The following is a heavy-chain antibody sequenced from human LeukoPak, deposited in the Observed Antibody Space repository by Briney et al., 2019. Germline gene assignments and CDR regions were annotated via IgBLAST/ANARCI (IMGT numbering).Heavy chain of an antibody. CDR3: ARAAEVLWFADQYYYYMDV. Sequence: ASVKVSCKASGYTFTSYAMNWVRQAPGQGLEWMGWINTNTGNPTYAQGFTGRFVFSLDTSVSTAYLQISSLKAEDTAVYYCARAAEVLWFADQYYYYMDVWGKGTTVTVSS. J-gene: IGHJ6*03. CDR1: GYTFTSYA. D-gene: IGHD3-10*01. V-gene: IGHV7-4-1*02. CDR2: INTNTGNP.